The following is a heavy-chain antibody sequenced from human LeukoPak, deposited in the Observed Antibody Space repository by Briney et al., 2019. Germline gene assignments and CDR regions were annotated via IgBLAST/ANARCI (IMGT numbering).Heavy chain of an antibody. CDR1: AFTVSSYW. CDR2: IKQDGSEK. Sequence: GGSLRLSCAASAFTVSSYWMSWVRQAPGKGLEWEANIKQDGSEKYYVNSVKGRFTISRDNAKNSLYLQMNSLRAEDTAVYYCAGVGGDIVVVPGAKGTGAALVYYYYGMDVWGKGTTVTVSS. D-gene: IGHD2-2*01. CDR3: AGVGGDIVVVPGAKGTGAALVYYYYGMDV. J-gene: IGHJ6*04. V-gene: IGHV3-7*03.